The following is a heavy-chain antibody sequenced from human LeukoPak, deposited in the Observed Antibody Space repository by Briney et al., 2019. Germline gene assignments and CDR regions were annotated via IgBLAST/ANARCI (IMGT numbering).Heavy chain of an antibody. V-gene: IGHV4-34*01. D-gene: IGHD5-18*01. CDR1: GGSFSGYY. CDR3: ARGLQLWGRGFGYYYYYMDV. J-gene: IGHJ6*03. Sequence: SETLSLTCAVYGGSFSGYYWGWIRQPPGKGLEWIGEINHSGSTNYNPSLKSRVTISVDTSKNQFSLKLSSVTAADTAVYYCARGLQLWGRGFGYYYYYMDVWGKGTTVTVSS. CDR2: INHSGST.